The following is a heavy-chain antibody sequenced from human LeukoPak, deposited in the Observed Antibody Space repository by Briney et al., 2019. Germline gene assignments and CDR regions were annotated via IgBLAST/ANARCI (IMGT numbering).Heavy chain of an antibody. D-gene: IGHD6-6*01. Sequence: GGSLRLSCAASGFTFSSYAMSWVRQAPGKGLEWVSAISGSGGRTYYADSVKGRFTISRDNSKNTLYLQMNSLRAEDTAVYSCANAGGVAARALFDHWGQGTLVTVSS. V-gene: IGHV3-23*01. CDR3: ANAGGVAARALFDH. CDR1: GFTFSSYA. J-gene: IGHJ4*02. CDR2: ISGSGGRT.